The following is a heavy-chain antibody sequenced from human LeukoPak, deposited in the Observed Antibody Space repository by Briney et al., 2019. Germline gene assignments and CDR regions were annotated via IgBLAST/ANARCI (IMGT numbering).Heavy chain of an antibody. CDR3: ASSGAFDI. V-gene: IGHV3-30*04. J-gene: IGHJ3*02. Sequence: GGSLRLSCAASGFTFSSYAMHWVRQAPGKGLEWVAVISYDGSSKYYADSVKGRFTISRDNSKNTLYLQMNSLRAEDTAVYYCASSGAFDIWGQGTVVTVSS. CDR2: ISYDGSSK. D-gene: IGHD1-26*01. CDR1: GFTFSSYA.